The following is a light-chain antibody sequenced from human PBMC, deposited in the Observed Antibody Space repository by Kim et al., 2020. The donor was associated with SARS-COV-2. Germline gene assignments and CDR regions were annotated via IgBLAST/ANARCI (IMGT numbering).Light chain of an antibody. CDR2: EDD. V-gene: IGLV6-57*03. CDR1: SGDNARNY. J-gene: IGLJ3*02. CDR3: QSYDSNSVV. Sequence: GEQVTITGTRKSGDNARNYVQWYQQHPGGAPTTVFYEDDQRPSGVPDRFSGSIDSSSNSASLTISGLRTEDEADYYCQSYDSNSVVFGGGTQLTVL.